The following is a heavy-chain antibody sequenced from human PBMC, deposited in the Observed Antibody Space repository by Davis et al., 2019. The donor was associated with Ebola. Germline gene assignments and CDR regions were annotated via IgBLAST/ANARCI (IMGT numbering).Heavy chain of an antibody. V-gene: IGHV6-1*01. D-gene: IGHD3-16*01. Sequence: HSQTLSLTCAISGDSVSGSSGAWNWIRQSPSRGLEWLGRTYYTSKWHNDYGESVKSRITINPDTSTNQLSLHLNSVTPEDTAVYYCVRGWGRSGLDVWGQGTTVTVSS. CDR1: GDSVSGSSGA. CDR2: TYYTSKWHN. CDR3: VRGWGRSGLDV. J-gene: IGHJ6*02.